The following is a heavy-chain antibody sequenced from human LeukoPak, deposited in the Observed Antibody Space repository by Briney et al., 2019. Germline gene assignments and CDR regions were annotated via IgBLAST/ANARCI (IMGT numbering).Heavy chain of an antibody. CDR2: IKQDGSEK. V-gene: IGHV3-7*01. CDR3: VVWGPFYDY. J-gene: IGHJ4*02. D-gene: IGHD7-27*01. Sequence: GGSLRLSCAASGFTFSSYWMSWVRQAPGKGLEWVANIKQDGSEKYYVDSVKGRFTISRDNAKNSLYLQMDSLRAEDTAVYYCVVWGPFYDYWGQGTLVTVSS. CDR1: GFTFSSYW.